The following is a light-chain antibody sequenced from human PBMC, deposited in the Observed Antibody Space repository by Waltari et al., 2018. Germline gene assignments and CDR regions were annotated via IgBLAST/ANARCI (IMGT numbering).Light chain of an antibody. CDR1: QSVSDSINSKHY. CDR3: QQYYAVPPT. J-gene: IGKJ1*01. Sequence: DIVMTQSPDSLAVSLGEWATINCKSSQSVSDSINSKHYLAWYRQKPGQPPKLLISWASTREFGVPDRFSGRGSGTDFTLTISSLQAEDVAVYYCQQYYAVPPTFGPGTKVEIK. CDR2: WAS. V-gene: IGKV4-1*01.